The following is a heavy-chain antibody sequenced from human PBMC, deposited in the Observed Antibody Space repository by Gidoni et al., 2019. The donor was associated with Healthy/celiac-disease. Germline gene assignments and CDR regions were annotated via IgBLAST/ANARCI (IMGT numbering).Heavy chain of an antibody. CDR3: AADEAYSSSSGYYMDV. Sequence: QLQLVLSGPEVTKPATSLTVSFKPSGFTFTSSAVQWVRKARGQRLEGIGWIVVGSGNTNYAQKFQERVTITRDMSTSKAYMELRSMRSEDTAVYYCAADEAYSSSSGYYMDVWGKGTTVTVSS. D-gene: IGHD6-6*01. CDR1: GFTFTSSA. J-gene: IGHJ6*03. V-gene: IGHV1-58*01. CDR2: IVVGSGNT.